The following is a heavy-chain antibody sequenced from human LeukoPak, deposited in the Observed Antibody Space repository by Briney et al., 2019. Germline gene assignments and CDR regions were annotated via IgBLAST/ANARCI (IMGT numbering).Heavy chain of an antibody. J-gene: IGHJ4*02. CDR1: GGSFSGYF. CDR3: ARGLRFLEWLFFDY. D-gene: IGHD3-3*01. CDR2: INHNGGT. Sequence: ETLSLTCAVYGGSFSGYFWSWIRQPPGKGLEWIGDINHNGGTNYNPSLKSRVTISVDTSKNQFSLKLSSVTAADTAVYYCARGLRFLEWLFFDYWGQGTLVTVSS. V-gene: IGHV4-34*01.